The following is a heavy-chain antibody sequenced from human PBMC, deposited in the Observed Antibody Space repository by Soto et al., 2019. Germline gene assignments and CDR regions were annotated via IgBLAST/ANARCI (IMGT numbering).Heavy chain of an antibody. CDR2: IIPIDGRT. J-gene: IGHJ4*02. Sequence: SVEVYCKDSRVTFRSYAISWVRQAPGQGLELMGTIIPIDGRTNYAQKFQGRVTLTRDKSTRTVYMELSSLRSEDTAMYDCARTLGYCDNWGQGTMVTSPQ. D-gene: IGHD2-2*03. CDR1: RVTFRSYA. CDR3: ARTLGYCDN. V-gene: IGHV1-69*04.